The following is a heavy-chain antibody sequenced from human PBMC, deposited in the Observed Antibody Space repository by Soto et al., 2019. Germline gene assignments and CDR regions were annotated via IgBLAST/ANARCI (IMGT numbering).Heavy chain of an antibody. J-gene: IGHJ4*02. CDR2: IYHSGST. CDR1: GYSISSGDY. Sequence: SETLSLTCAVSGYSISSGDYWRWIRQPPGKGLEWIGSIYHSGSTYYNPSLKSRVSISVDTSKNQFSLRLSSVTAADTAMYYCARRHSSSWYGLDYWGQGTLVPLSS. D-gene: IGHD6-13*01. V-gene: IGHV4-38-2*01. CDR3: ARRHSSSWYGLDY.